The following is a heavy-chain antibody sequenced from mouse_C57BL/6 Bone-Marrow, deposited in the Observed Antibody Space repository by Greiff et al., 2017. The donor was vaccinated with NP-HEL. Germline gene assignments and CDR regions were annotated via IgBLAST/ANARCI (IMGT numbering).Heavy chain of an antibody. Sequence: VQLQQSGAELVMPGASVKLSCKASGYTFTSYWMHWVKQRPGQGLEWIGEIDPSDSYTNYNQKFKGKSTLTVDKSSSTAYMQLSSLTSVDSAVYSCARPAIYYDYDWLSYWGQGTLVTVSA. CDR1: GYTFTSYW. D-gene: IGHD2-4*01. CDR2: IDPSDSYT. J-gene: IGHJ3*01. V-gene: IGHV1-69*01. CDR3: ARPAIYYDYDWLSY.